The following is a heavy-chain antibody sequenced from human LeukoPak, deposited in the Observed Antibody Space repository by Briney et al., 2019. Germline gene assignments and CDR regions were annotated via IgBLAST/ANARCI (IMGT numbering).Heavy chain of an antibody. V-gene: IGHV3-9*01. CDR1: GFTFDDYA. D-gene: IGHD6-19*01. CDR3: AKDIDTYSSGWYPYYFDY. J-gene: IGHJ4*02. CDR2: ISWNSGSI. Sequence: GRSLRLSCAASGFTFDDYAMHWVRQAPGKGLEWVSGISWNSGSIGYADSVKGRFTISRDNAKNSLYLQMNSLRAEDTALYYCAKDIDTYSSGWYPYYFDYWGQGTLVTVSS.